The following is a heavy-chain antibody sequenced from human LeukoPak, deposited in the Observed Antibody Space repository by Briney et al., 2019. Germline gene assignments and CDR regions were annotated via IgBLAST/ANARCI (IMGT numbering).Heavy chain of an antibody. V-gene: IGHV3-48*03. CDR1: GFTFSSYE. CDR3: ARDKEGYCTNGVCSNYYYYYMDV. D-gene: IGHD2-8*01. CDR2: ISSSGSTI. J-gene: IGHJ6*03. Sequence: GGSLRLSCAASGFTFSSYEMNWVRQAPGKGLEWVSHISSSGSTIYYADSVKGRFTISRDNAKNSLYLQMNSLRAEDTAVYYCARDKEGYCTNGVCSNYYYYYMDVWGKGTTVTVSS.